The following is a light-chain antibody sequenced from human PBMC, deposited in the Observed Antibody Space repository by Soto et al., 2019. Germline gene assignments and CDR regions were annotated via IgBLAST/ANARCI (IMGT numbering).Light chain of an antibody. CDR3: QQTLSFPPT. Sequence: DIQMTQSPSSVSASVGDRVTITCRASQAIDSWLAWYQQKPGEAPKILIFTGSLLHSGVPPRFSGSGSGTDFTLTISSLQPEDVATYYCQQTLSFPPTLGQGTKVDIK. CDR2: TGS. V-gene: IGKV1-12*01. CDR1: QAIDSW. J-gene: IGKJ1*01.